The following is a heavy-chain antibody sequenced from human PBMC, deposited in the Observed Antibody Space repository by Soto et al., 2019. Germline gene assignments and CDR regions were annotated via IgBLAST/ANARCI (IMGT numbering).Heavy chain of an antibody. V-gene: IGHV4-34*01. CDR1: GGSLSDYF. J-gene: IGHJ5*02. CDR2: INQLGTT. CDR3: ARDRGGITVAANPLGEWFDP. D-gene: IGHD6-19*01. Sequence: SETLSLTCVVSGGSLSDYFWSWIRQPPGMALEWIGEINQLGTTNYNPSLKSRATISVDTSKNQLSLKLTSVTAADTAMYYCARDRGGITVAANPLGEWFDPWGPGTLVTVSS.